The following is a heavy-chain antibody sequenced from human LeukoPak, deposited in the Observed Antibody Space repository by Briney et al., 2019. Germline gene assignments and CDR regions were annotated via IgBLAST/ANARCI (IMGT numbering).Heavy chain of an antibody. D-gene: IGHD6-19*01. CDR1: DYTFISYG. CDR2: INPNSGGT. Sequence: ASVKVSCKASDYTFISYGISWVRQAPGQGLEWMGWINPNSGGTNYAQKFQGRVNMTRDTSISTAYMQLSRLTSDDTAFYYCARDPRGPAVAGDYWGQGTLVTVSS. V-gene: IGHV1-2*02. J-gene: IGHJ4*02. CDR3: ARDPRGPAVAGDY.